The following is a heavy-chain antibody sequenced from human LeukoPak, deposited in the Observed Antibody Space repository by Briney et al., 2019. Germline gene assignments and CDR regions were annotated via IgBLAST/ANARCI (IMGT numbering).Heavy chain of an antibody. J-gene: IGHJ6*02. CDR2: INPNSGGT. CDR3: ARAFQLLSGMDV. D-gene: IGHD2-2*01. CDR1: GYTFTSYY. V-gene: IGHV1-2*06. Sequence: ASVKVSCKASGYTFTSYYMHWVRQAPGQGLEWMGRINPNSGGTNYAQKFQGRVTMTRDTSISTAYMELSRLRSDDTAVYYCARAFQLLSGMDVWGQGTTVTVSS.